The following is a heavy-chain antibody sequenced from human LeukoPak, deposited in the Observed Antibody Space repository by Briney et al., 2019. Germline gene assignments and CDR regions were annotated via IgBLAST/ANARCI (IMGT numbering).Heavy chain of an antibody. V-gene: IGHV3-23*01. CDR1: GFTFSSYA. J-gene: IGHJ4*02. Sequence: GGSLRLSCAASGFTFSSYAMSWVRQAPGKGLEWVSAISGSGGSTYYADSVKGRFTISRGNSKNTLYLQMNSLRAEDTAVYYCAKVEYCSGGSCRDYWGQGTLVTVSS. D-gene: IGHD2-15*01. CDR2: ISGSGGST. CDR3: AKVEYCSGGSCRDY.